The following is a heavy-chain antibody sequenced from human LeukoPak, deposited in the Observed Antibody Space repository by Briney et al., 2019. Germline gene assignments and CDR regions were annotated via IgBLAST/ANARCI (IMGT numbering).Heavy chain of an antibody. Sequence: PSETLSLTCTVSGGSISSGSYYWSWIRQPAGKGLKWIGRIYTSGSTNYNPSLKSRVTMSVDTSKNQFSLKLSSVTAADTAVYYCARDRIGQIDYWGQGTLVTVSS. V-gene: IGHV4-61*02. J-gene: IGHJ4*02. CDR3: ARDRIGQIDY. CDR2: IYTSGST. CDR1: GGSISSGSYY. D-gene: IGHD2/OR15-2a*01.